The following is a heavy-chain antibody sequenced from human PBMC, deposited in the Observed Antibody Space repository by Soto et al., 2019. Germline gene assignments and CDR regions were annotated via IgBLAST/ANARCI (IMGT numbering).Heavy chain of an antibody. D-gene: IGHD2-21*02. J-gene: IGHJ6*02. CDR2: ISYDGSNK. CDR3: MVVTDMGRRYYYYYGMDV. CDR1: GFTFSSYG. Sequence: GGSLRLSCAASGFTFSSYGMHWVRQAPGKGLEWVAVISYDGSNKYYADSVKGRFTISRDNSKNTLYLQMNSLRAEDTAVYYCMVVTDMGRRYYYYYGMDVWGQGTTVTVSS. V-gene: IGHV3-30*03.